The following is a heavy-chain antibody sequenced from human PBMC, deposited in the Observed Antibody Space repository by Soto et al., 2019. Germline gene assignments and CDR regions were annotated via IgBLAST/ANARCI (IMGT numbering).Heavy chain of an antibody. Sequence: QVQLVQSGAEVKKPGSSVRVSCKASGTIFSSYTISWVRQAPGQGLEWMGRIIPILGETNSAQKFQGRVTLTADKSTNTAYMQLNSLXLEDTAXYYXARGLGGRMDDWGQGTTVTVSS. CDR3: ARGLGGRMDD. CDR1: GTIFSSYT. V-gene: IGHV1-69*08. CDR2: IIPILGET. J-gene: IGHJ6*02. D-gene: IGHD3-16*01.